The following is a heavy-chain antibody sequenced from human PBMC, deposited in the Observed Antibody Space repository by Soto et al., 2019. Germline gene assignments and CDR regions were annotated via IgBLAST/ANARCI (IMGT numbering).Heavy chain of an antibody. D-gene: IGHD3-9*01. CDR2: TKVDSGYT. CDR1: GYPFIKYG. V-gene: IGHV1-18*04. Sequence: QLQLVQSAAEVKKPGASVRVSCKAYGYPFIKYGISWIRQAPAQGLEWMGWTKVDSGYTNYAQKFQGRVTMTADTSSDTAFMELRSLSLDDTAVYFCATSYDTGVDPWCQGTLVSVSS. J-gene: IGHJ5*02. CDR3: ATSYDTGVDP.